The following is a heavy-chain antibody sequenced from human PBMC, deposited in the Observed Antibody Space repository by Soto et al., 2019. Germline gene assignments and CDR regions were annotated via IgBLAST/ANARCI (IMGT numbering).Heavy chain of an antibody. CDR3: ARDHWEVPAAAPYNWFDP. D-gene: IGHD2-2*01. Sequence: QVQLVQSGAEVKKPGASVKVSCKASGYTFTSYGISWVRQAPGQGLEWMGWISAYNGNTNYAQKRQGRVTMTTDTSTSTAYMELRSLRSDDTAVYYCARDHWEVPAAAPYNWFDPWGQGTLVTVSS. V-gene: IGHV1-18*01. CDR2: ISAYNGNT. J-gene: IGHJ5*02. CDR1: GYTFTSYG.